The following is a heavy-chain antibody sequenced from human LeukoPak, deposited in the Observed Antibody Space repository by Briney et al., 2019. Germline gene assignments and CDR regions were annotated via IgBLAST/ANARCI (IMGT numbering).Heavy chain of an antibody. J-gene: IGHJ4*02. CDR3: ARGDRNSSPY. V-gene: IGHV3-48*01. D-gene: IGHD2/OR15-2a*01. Sequence: GGSLRLSCAASGFTFSSYSMSWVRQAPGKGLECVSYISSGSSTIYYADSVKGRFTISRDNAKNSLYLQMNGLRAEDTAVYYCARGDRNSSPYWGQGTLVTVSS. CDR1: GFTFSSYS. CDR2: ISSGSSTI.